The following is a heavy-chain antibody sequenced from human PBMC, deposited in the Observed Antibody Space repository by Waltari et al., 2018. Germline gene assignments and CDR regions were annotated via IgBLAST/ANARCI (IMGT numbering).Heavy chain of an antibody. D-gene: IGHD4-17*01. CDR2: IYYSGST. Sequence: VQLQESGPGLVKPSETLSLTCTVSGGSLSSYYWSWIRQPPGKGLEWIGYIYYSGSTNYNPSRKSRVTIPVDTSKNQSSLKLRSVTAAETAVYYCARADYGDYDYYDYYMDVWGKGTTVTVSS. V-gene: IGHV4-59*01. J-gene: IGHJ6*03. CDR3: ARADYGDYDYYDYYMDV. CDR1: GGSLSSYY.